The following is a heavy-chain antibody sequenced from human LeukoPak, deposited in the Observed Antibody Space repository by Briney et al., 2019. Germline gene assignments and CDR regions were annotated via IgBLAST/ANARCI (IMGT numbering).Heavy chain of an antibody. Sequence: ASVKVSCKASGGTFSSYAISWVRQAPGQGLEWMGRIIPILGIANYAQKFQGRVTITADKSTSTAYMELSSLRSEDTAVYYCARLGTIAVAGTVTDYWGQGTQVTVSS. V-gene: IGHV1-69*04. CDR2: IIPILGIA. J-gene: IGHJ4*02. CDR1: GGTFSSYA. CDR3: ARLGTIAVAGTVTDY. D-gene: IGHD6-19*01.